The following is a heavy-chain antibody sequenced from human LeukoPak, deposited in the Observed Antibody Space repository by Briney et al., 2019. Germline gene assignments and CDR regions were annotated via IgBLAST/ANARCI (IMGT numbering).Heavy chain of an antibody. J-gene: IGHJ4*02. CDR2: ISGSGGST. V-gene: IGHV3-23*01. Sequence: GGSLRLSCAASGFTFSSYAMSWVRQAPGKGLEWVSAISGSGGSTHYADSVKGRFTISRDNSKNTLYLQMNSLRAEDTAVYYCAKDLRITIFGVVQYYFDYWGQGTLVTVSS. CDR1: GFTFSSYA. D-gene: IGHD3-3*01. CDR3: AKDLRITIFGVVQYYFDY.